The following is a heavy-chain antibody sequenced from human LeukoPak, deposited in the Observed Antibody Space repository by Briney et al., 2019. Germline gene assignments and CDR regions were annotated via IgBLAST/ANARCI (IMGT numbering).Heavy chain of an antibody. D-gene: IGHD3-10*01. CDR3: ARRRSITLLRGVAMSDGFDI. V-gene: IGHV3-21*06. Sequence: GGSLRLSCEASGFTFSNYGMNWVRQAPGKGLEWVSFTDTSGNYIYYGGSVKGRFTISRDNARNLLFLQMNGLRAEDTAVYYCARRRSITLLRGVAMSDGFDIWGQGAMVAVSS. J-gene: IGHJ3*02. CDR2: TDTSGNYI. CDR1: GFTFSNYG.